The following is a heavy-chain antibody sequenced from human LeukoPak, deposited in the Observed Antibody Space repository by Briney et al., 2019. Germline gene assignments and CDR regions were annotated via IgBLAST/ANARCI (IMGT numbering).Heavy chain of an antibody. CDR2: LIPIFGSA. J-gene: IGHJ6*03. D-gene: IGHD3-10*01. CDR3: ARNLIAVTGSGPDSSYYYIDV. Sequence: VASVKVSCKASADTFQKYAISWVRQAPGQGLEWMGGLIPIFGSADYMQKFQGRVTFSTDESMTTAYMDLSSLTSEDTAVYYCARNLIAVTGSGPDSSYYYIDVWGKGTTVIVSS. CDR1: ADTFQKYA. V-gene: IGHV1-69*05.